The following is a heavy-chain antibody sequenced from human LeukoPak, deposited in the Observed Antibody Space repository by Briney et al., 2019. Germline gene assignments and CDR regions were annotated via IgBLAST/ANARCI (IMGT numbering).Heavy chain of an antibody. D-gene: IGHD3-10*01. CDR1: GFTFSSYA. CDR2: ISYDGSNK. CDR3: AKAPRDMVRGPLKGNWFDP. Sequence: GGSLRLSCAASGFTFSSYAMHWVRQAPGKGLEWVAVISYDGSNKYYADSVKGRFTISRDNSKNTLYLQMNSLRAEDTAVYYCAKAPRDMVRGPLKGNWFDPWGQGTLVTVSS. V-gene: IGHV3-30*04. J-gene: IGHJ5*02.